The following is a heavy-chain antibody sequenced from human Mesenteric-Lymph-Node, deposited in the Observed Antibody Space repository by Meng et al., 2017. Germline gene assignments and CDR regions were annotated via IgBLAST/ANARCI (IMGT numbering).Heavy chain of an antibody. J-gene: IGHJ5*02. V-gene: IGHV1-2*06. Sequence: ASVKVSCKASGYTFTGYYMHWVRQAPGQGLEWMGRINPNSGGTNYAQKFQGRVTMTRDTSISTAYMELSRLRSDDTAVYYCAREPSLEWLVLGWFDPWGQGTLVTVSS. CDR2: INPNSGGT. CDR1: GYTFTGYY. D-gene: IGHD6-19*01. CDR3: AREPSLEWLVLGWFDP.